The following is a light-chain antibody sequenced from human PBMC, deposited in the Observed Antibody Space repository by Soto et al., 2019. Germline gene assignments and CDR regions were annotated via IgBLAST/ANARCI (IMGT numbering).Light chain of an antibody. CDR1: QSVSSRY. V-gene: IGKV3-20*01. CDR3: QQSGNS. J-gene: IGKJ1*01. CDR2: ATS. Sequence: DIVLSQSPGTLSLSPGGRATLSCRASQSVSSRYLAWYQQKPGQAPRLLIYATSSRATGIPDRFSGSGSGTEFTLTISRLETEDFAVYYCQQSGNSFGQGTKVDIK.